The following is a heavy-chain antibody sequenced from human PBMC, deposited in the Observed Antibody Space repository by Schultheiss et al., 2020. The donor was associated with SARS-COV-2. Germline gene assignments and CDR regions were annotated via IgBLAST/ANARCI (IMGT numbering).Heavy chain of an antibody. CDR2: ISYDGSNK. CDR1: GFTFSSYA. CDR3: AKDISNMITFGGVIVINAFDI. J-gene: IGHJ3*02. Sequence: GGSLRLSCAASGFTFSSYAMHWVRQAPGKGLEWVAVISYDGSNKYYADSVKGRFTISRDNSKNSLYLQMNSLRAEDTALYYCAKDISNMITFGGVIVINAFDIWGQGTMVTVSS. D-gene: IGHD3-16*02. V-gene: IGHV3-30*04.